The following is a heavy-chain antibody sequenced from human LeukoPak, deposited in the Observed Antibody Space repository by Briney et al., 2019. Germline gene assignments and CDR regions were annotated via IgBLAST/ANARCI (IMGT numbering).Heavy chain of an antibody. D-gene: IGHD5-18*01. CDR1: GYTFTSYV. CDR2: ISAYNGNT. Sequence: GASVKVSCKASGYTFTSYVISWVRQAPGQGLEWMGWISAYNGNTNYAQKLQGRVTSTSTAYMELRSLRSDDTAVYYCARDRVDTAMVPDYWSQGTLVTVSS. J-gene: IGHJ4*02. CDR3: ARDRVDTAMVPDY. V-gene: IGHV1-18*04.